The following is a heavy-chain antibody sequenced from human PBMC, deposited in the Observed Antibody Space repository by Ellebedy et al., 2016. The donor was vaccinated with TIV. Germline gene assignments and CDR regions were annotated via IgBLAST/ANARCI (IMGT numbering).Heavy chain of an antibody. J-gene: IGHJ4*02. CDR2: IYPGHSDT. CDR1: GYSFKNNW. Sequence: GESLKISCQGSGYSFKNNWIAWVRQLPGKGLEWMGIIYPGHSDTRYSPSFQGQVVISVDESISTAYLQWTSLKASDTAVYYCARREYYYDSSGYFYTNWGQGTLVTVSS. V-gene: IGHV5-51*01. D-gene: IGHD3-22*01. CDR3: ARREYYYDSSGYFYTN.